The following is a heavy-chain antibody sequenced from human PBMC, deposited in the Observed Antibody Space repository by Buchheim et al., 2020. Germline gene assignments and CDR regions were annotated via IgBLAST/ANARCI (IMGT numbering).Heavy chain of an antibody. V-gene: IGHV4-4*02. D-gene: IGHD3-3*01. CDR3: AGDSAPFFWSGYERWFDP. CDR2: IYHSGST. Sequence: QVQLQESGPGLVKPSGTLSLTCAVSGGSISSSNWWSWVRQPPGKGLEWIGEIYHSGSTNYNPSLKSRVTISVAKSKNQFSLKLSSVTAEDTAVYYCAGDSAPFFWSGYERWFDPWGQGTL. CDR1: GGSISSSNW. J-gene: IGHJ5*02.